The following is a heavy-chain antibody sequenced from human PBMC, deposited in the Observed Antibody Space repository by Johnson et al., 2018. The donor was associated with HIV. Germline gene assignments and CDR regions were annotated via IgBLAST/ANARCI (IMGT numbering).Heavy chain of an antibody. CDR3: SKDIYSVSKIRGLIAPALENHGMDV. V-gene: IGHV3-30*04. D-gene: IGHD3-10*01. CDR1: GFTCSSYA. CDR2: ISYDGSNK. J-gene: IGHJ3*01. Sequence: QVQLVESGGGVVQPGRSLRLSCAASGFTCSSYAMHWVRQAPGKGLEWVAVISYDGSNKYYADSVKGRFNISRDNSKNTRFLHMSDLRPEYTAVYYCSKDIYSVSKIRGLIAPALENHGMDVWGQGTMVTVS.